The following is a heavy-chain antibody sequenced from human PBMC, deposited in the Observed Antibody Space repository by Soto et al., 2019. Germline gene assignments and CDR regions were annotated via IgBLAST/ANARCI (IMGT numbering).Heavy chain of an antibody. D-gene: IGHD1-1*01. CDR1: GGSISSGGYY. J-gene: IGHJ4*02. V-gene: IGHV4-31*03. CDR3: ARVGRTGTSLPFDY. Sequence: SETLSLTCTVSGGSISSGGYYWSWIRQHPGKGLEWIGYIYYSGSTYYNPSLKSRVTISVDTSKNQFSLKLSSVTAADTTVYYCARVGRTGTSLPFDYWGQGTLVTVSS. CDR2: IYYSGST.